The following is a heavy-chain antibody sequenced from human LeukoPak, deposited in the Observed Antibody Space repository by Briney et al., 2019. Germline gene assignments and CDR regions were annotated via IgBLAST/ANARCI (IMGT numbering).Heavy chain of an antibody. CDR1: GFTFSSYA. Sequence: GGSLRLSCVASGFTFSSYAMAWVRQAPGKGLEGVSVINESGGTTYYAAFVKGRFTISRDSSKNTLYLQLSSLRAEDTALYYCAKADSTSLNWFDPWGQGTLVTVSS. V-gene: IGHV3-23*01. CDR3: AKADSTSLNWFDP. D-gene: IGHD3-16*02. J-gene: IGHJ5*02. CDR2: INESGGTT.